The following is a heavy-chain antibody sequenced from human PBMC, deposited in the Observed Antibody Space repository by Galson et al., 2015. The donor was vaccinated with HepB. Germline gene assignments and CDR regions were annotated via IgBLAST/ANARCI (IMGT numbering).Heavy chain of an antibody. J-gene: IGHJ4*02. CDR2: FVPEDGKT. CDR1: GYTLSELS. Sequence: SVKVSCKVSGYTLSELSMQWMRQAPGKGLEWMGGFVPEDGKTMYAQKFQGRVTMTEDTSTDTAYMELSSLRSEDTAMYYCATGGAADFWRQGTLVTVSS. D-gene: IGHD6-13*01. CDR3: ATGGAADF. V-gene: IGHV1-24*01.